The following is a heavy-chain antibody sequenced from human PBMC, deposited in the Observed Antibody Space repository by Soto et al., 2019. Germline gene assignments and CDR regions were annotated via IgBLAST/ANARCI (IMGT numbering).Heavy chain of an antibody. CDR1: GDSISTVDYF. V-gene: IGHV4-30-4*01. J-gene: IGHJ5*01. D-gene: IGHD2-15*01. CDR3: ARGRYCLTGRCFPNWFDS. CDR2: IYKSTTT. Sequence: PSETLSLTCSVSGDSISTVDYFWACMGQGPGQALEYIGYIYKSTTTYYNPSFESRVAISLDTSKSQFSLTVTSVTAADTAVYFCARGRYCLTGRCFPNWFDSWGQGTLVTVSS.